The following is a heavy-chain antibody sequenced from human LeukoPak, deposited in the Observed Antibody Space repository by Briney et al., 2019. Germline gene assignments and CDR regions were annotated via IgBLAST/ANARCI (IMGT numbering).Heavy chain of an antibody. CDR3: ISSSSFVY. CDR1: GFTFSSYG. V-gene: IGHV3-30*02. Sequence: GGSLRLSCAASGFTFSSYGMHWVRQAPGKGLEWVAFIRYDGSNKYYADSVKGRFTISRDNSKNTLYLQMNSLKTEDTAVYFCISSSSFVYWGQGNLVTVSS. CDR2: IRYDGSNK. D-gene: IGHD6-6*01. J-gene: IGHJ4*02.